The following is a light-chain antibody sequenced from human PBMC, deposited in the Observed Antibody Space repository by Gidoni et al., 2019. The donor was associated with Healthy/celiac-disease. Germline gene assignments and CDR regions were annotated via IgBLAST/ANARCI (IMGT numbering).Light chain of an antibody. V-gene: IGLV1-51*01. J-gene: IGLJ1*01. Sequence: CSGSSSNIGNNYVSWYQQLPGTAPKLLIYDNNKRPSGIPDRFSGSKSGTSATLGITGLQTGDEADYYCGTWDSSLSAGVFGTGTKVTVL. CDR1: SSNIGNNY. CDR2: DNN. CDR3: GTWDSSLSAGV.